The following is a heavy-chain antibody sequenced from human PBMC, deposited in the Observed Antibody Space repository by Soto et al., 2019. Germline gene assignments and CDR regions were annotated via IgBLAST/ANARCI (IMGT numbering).Heavy chain of an antibody. CDR2: MNPNSGNT. Sequence: QVQLVQSGAEVKKPGASVKVSCKASGYTFTSYDINWVRQATGQGLEWMGWMNPNSGNTGYAQKFQGRVTMTRNTSISTAYMELSSMRSEDTAVYYCARKRRGYVFWSGLPNFNWFDPSGQGTLVTVSS. V-gene: IGHV1-8*01. D-gene: IGHD3-3*01. J-gene: IGHJ5*02. CDR1: GYTFTSYD. CDR3: ARKRRGYVFWSGLPNFNWFDP.